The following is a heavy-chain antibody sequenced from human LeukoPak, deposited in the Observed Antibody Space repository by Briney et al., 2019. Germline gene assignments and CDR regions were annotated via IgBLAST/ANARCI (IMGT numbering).Heavy chain of an antibody. Sequence: GGSLRLSCAASGFTFSSYSMNWVRQAPGKGLEWVSSISSSSSYIYYADSVKGRFTISRDNAKNSLYLQMNSLRAEDTAVYYCARVPAVAGNFQDGMDVWGQGTTVTISS. CDR2: ISSSSSYI. CDR3: ARVPAVAGNFQDGMDV. J-gene: IGHJ6*02. CDR1: GFTFSSYS. V-gene: IGHV3-21*01. D-gene: IGHD6-19*01.